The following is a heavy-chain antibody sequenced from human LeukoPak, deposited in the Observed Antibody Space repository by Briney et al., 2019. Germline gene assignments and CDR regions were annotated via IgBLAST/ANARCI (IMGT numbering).Heavy chain of an antibody. CDR3: AREIYCTNGVCYMGDAFDI. CDR1: GFTFSSYA. Sequence: GGSLRLSCAASGFTFSSYAMSWVRQAPGKGLEWVSAISGSGGSTYYADSVKGRFTISRDNSKNTLYLQMNSLRVEDTAVYYCAREIYCTNGVCYMGDAFDIWGQGTMVTVSS. CDR2: ISGSGGST. D-gene: IGHD2-8*01. V-gene: IGHV3-23*01. J-gene: IGHJ3*02.